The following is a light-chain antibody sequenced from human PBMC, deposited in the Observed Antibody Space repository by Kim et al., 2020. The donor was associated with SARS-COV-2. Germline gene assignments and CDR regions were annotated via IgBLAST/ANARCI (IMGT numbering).Light chain of an antibody. CDR1: SSNIGSNT. J-gene: IGLJ3*02. Sequence: GQRVTLCCSGSSSNIGSNTVHWYQQLPGTAPKVLIHSNNQRPSGVPDRFSGSKSGTSASLAISGLQSEDEADYFCAAWTDSLKGWVFGGGTKLTVL. V-gene: IGLV1-44*01. CDR2: SNN. CDR3: AAWTDSLKGWV.